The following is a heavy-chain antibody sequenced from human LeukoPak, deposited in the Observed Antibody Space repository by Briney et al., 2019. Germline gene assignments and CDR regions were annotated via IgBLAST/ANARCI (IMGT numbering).Heavy chain of an antibody. CDR2: ISTSSSYI. V-gene: IGHV3-21*01. D-gene: IGHD5-18*01. CDR1: GFTLSSYS. J-gene: IGHJ4*02. Sequence: GGSLRLSCAASGFTLSSYSMNWVRQAPGKGLEWVSSISTSSSYIYYADSVKGRFTISRDNAKNSLYLQMNRLRAEDTALYYCAKGLRRQLWSPLDYWGQGTLVTVSS. CDR3: AKGLRRQLWSPLDY.